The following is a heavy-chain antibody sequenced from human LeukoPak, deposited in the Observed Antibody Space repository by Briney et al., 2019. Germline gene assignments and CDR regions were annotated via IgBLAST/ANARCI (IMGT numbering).Heavy chain of an antibody. V-gene: IGHV3-7*03. CDR2: INQDGSEK. D-gene: IGHD5-12*01. CDR3: AGGFSGADF. J-gene: IGHJ4*02. CDR1: GFTFSASW. Sequence: PGGSLRLSCAASGFTFSASWMTWVRQAPGKGLEWVANINQDGSEKYYVDSVKGRFTISRDNAKSSLHLQMNSLRVEDTALYYCAGGFSGADFWGQGTLVTVPS.